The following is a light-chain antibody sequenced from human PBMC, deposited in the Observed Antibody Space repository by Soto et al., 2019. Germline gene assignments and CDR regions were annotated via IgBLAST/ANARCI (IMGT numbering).Light chain of an antibody. CDR2: AAS. Sequence: DIQMTQSPSSLSASVGARVTITFRASQDISKNLAWYQQIPGKAPKLLIFAASTLQSGVPSRFSASGSGTYFILTVGGLQPEDAATYYCQQTKGFPLTFGGGTKVDIK. J-gene: IGKJ4*01. CDR1: QDISKN. CDR3: QQTKGFPLT. V-gene: IGKV1-12*01.